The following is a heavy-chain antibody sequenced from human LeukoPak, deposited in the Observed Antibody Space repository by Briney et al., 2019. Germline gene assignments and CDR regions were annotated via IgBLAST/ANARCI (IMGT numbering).Heavy chain of an antibody. V-gene: IGHV1-2*02. J-gene: IGHJ4*02. Sequence: ASVKVSCKASEYTFTGYYMHWVRQAPGQGLEWVGWTNPNTGDTNYAQKFQGRVTMTRHTSITTSYMELSRLRSDDTAVYYCARRRCSGSSCQSYYFDFWGQGTLVTVSS. CDR2: TNPNTGDT. D-gene: IGHD2-15*01. CDR1: EYTFTGYY. CDR3: ARRRCSGSSCQSYYFDF.